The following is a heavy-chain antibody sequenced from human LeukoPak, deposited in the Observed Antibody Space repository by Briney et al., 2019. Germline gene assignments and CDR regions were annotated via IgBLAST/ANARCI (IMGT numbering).Heavy chain of an antibody. D-gene: IGHD1-7*01. CDR1: GFTFSSYS. J-gene: IGHJ4*02. Sequence: GGSLRLSCAASGFTFSSYSMNWVRQAPGKGLEWVSSISSSSSYIYYADSVKGRFTISRDNAKNSLYLQMNSLRAEDTAVYYCAREVPGPDRTKFDYWGQGTLVTVSS. V-gene: IGHV3-21*01. CDR3: AREVPGPDRTKFDY. CDR2: ISSSSSYI.